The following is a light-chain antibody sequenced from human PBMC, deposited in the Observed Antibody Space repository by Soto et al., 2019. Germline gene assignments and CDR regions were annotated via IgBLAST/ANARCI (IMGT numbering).Light chain of an antibody. CDR1: QSVSSSY. Sequence: EIVLTQSPGTLSLSPGERATLSCRASQSVSSSYLAWYQQKPGQAPRLLIYGASSRATGIPDRFSGSGSGTDFTLTISRLEPEDFAVYYCQQYGSLPAFGVGTKVAIK. J-gene: IGKJ4*01. CDR3: QQYGSLPA. CDR2: GAS. V-gene: IGKV3-20*01.